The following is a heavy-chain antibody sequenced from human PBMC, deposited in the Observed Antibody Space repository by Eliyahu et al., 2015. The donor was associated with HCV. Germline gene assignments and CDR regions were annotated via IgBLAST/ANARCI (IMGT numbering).Heavy chain of an antibody. CDR2: IYSGGST. Sequence: EVXLVESGGGLVHPGGSLRLXCAASGFTVTDNYMSWVRQAAGKGPEWVSVIYSGGSTYYADSVKGRFTISRDDSKNTVYLQMNSLRAEDTAVYYCARDVWRFGDTHWGQGTLVTVSS. V-gene: IGHV3-66*01. D-gene: IGHD3-10*01. J-gene: IGHJ4*02. CDR3: ARDVWRFGDTH. CDR1: GFTVTDNY.